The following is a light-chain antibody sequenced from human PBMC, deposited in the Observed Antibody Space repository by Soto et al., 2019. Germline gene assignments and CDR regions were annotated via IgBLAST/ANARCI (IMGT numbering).Light chain of an antibody. V-gene: IGLV3-21*04. CDR2: YDS. J-gene: IGLJ1*01. CDR3: QVWDSSSDHYV. CDR1: NIGSKS. Sequence: SSELTQPPSVSVAPGKTARITCGGNNIGSKSVHWYQQKPGQAPVLVIYYDSDRPSGIPERFSGSNSGNMATLTISRVEAGDEADYYCQVWDSSSDHYVFGTGTKLTVL.